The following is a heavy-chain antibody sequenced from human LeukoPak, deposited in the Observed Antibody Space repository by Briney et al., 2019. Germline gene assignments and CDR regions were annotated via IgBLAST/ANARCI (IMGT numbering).Heavy chain of an antibody. J-gene: IGHJ4*02. CDR3: ARMSGIAVAAIWISYFDY. Sequence: SGESLRLSCAASGFTFGAYYMTWVRQAPGKGLEWVANTKQDGSEKYYVDSVKGRFTISRDNANNSLYLQMNSLRAEDTAVYYCARMSGIAVAAIWISYFDYWGQGTLVTVSS. CDR2: TKQDGSEK. CDR1: GFTFGAYY. D-gene: IGHD6-19*01. V-gene: IGHV3-7*03.